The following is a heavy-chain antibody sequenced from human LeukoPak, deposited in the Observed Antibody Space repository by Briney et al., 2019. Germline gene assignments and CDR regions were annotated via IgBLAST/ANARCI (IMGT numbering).Heavy chain of an antibody. V-gene: IGHV3-23*01. CDR2: ISASGGRT. J-gene: IGHJ4*02. Sequence: GGSLRLSCAASGFTFSNYAMNWVRQAPGKGLEWVSSISASGGRTYYADSVKGRFAISRDNSKNTLYLQMSSLRAEDTAMYYCAKGAGAAPGKFDYWGQGTLVSVSS. CDR3: AKGAGAAPGKFDY. D-gene: IGHD6-13*01. CDR1: GFTFSNYA.